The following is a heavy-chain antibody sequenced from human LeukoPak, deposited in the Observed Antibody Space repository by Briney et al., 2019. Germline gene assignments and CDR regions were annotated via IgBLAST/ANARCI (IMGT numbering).Heavy chain of an antibody. CDR3: ARDRFRGYSSGWYGVGYDY. D-gene: IGHD6-19*01. Sequence: SVKVSCKTSGGTFSSYAISWVRQAPGQGLEWMGGIIPIFGTANYAQKFQGRVTITADESTSTAYMELSSLRSEDTAVYYCARDRFRGYSSGWYGVGYDYWGQGTLVTVSS. V-gene: IGHV1-69*13. CDR2: IIPIFGTA. J-gene: IGHJ4*02. CDR1: GGTFSSYA.